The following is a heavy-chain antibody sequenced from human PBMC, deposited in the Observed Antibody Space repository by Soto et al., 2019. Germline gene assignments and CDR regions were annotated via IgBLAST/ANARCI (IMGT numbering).Heavy chain of an antibody. Sequence: SETLSLTCTVSGGSISSGDYFWSWIRQPPGRDLEWIGHVYYSGSTYFNPSLKSRLAISVDTSKNQFFLRLTSVTAADTAVYYCASLYDSAGSFDYWGQGALVTVSS. CDR3: ASLYDSAGSFDY. D-gene: IGHD3-22*01. J-gene: IGHJ4*02. CDR2: VYYSGST. V-gene: IGHV4-30-4*01. CDR1: GGSISSGDYF.